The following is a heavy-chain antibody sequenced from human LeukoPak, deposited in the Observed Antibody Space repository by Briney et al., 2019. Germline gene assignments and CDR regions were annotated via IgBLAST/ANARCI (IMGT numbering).Heavy chain of an antibody. D-gene: IGHD6-13*01. Sequence: GGSLRPSCAASGFTFSSYAMSWVRQAPGKGLEWVSAISGSGGSTYYADSVKGRFTISRDNSKNTLYLQMNSLRAEDTAVYYCAKGGAAGNYYYYYMDVWGKGTTVTVSS. V-gene: IGHV3-23*01. CDR1: GFTFSSYA. CDR2: ISGSGGST. CDR3: AKGGAAGNYYYYYMDV. J-gene: IGHJ6*03.